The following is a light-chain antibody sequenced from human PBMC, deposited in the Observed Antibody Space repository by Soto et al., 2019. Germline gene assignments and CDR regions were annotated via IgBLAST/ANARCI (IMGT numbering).Light chain of an antibody. CDR2: EVS. V-gene: IGLV2-14*01. CDR1: SSDVGGYNY. CDR3: SSYTSSSTLV. Sequence: QSVLTQPASVSGSPGQSITISCTGTSSDVGGYNYVSWYQHHPGKAPKLMISEVSNRPTGVSNRFSGSKSGNTASLTISGLQDEDEADYYCSSYTSSSTLVFGGGTKLTVL. J-gene: IGLJ2*01.